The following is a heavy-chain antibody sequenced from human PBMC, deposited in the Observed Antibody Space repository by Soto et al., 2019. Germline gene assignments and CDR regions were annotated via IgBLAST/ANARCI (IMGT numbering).Heavy chain of an antibody. J-gene: IGHJ6*03. V-gene: IGHV1-18*01. CDR1: GYTFTSYG. Sequence: QVQLVQSGAEVKKPGASVKVSCKASGYTFTSYGISWVRQAPGQGLEWMGWISAYNGNTNYAQKLQGRVTMTTDTSTSTAYMELRSLRSDDTAVYYCARGYWSVGSCYHRYYYYYMDVWGKGTTVTVSS. D-gene: IGHD2-15*01. CDR2: ISAYNGNT. CDR3: ARGYWSVGSCYHRYYYYYMDV.